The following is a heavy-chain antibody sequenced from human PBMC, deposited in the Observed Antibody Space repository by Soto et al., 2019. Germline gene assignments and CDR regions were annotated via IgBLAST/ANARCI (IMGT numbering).Heavy chain of an antibody. D-gene: IGHD6-13*01. CDR1: GFTLNNYA. Sequence: GGSLRLSWAASGFTLNNYAINWVRQAPRKGLEWVSAISGTGGTTYYGDSVKERFAIARDNSKNTLYLQMNSPRAEDTAVYYCAKWSSTWSQIIAYWGQGTRVTVS. CDR2: ISGTGGTT. J-gene: IGHJ4*02. CDR3: AKWSSTWSQIIAY. V-gene: IGHV3-23*01.